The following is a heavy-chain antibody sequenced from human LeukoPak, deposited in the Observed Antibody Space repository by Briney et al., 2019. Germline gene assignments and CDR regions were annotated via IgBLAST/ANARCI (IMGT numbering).Heavy chain of an antibody. CDR2: INHSGGT. V-gene: IGHV4-34*01. CDR1: GGSFSGYS. D-gene: IGHD3-10*01. CDR3: ARGVDYYGV. Sequence: SETLSLTRAVYGGSFSGYSWNWIRQPPVKGLEWIGEINHSGGTNYNPSLKSRVTISVDTSKKQFSLKLSSVTAADTAVYYCARGVDYYGVWGQGTLVTVSS. J-gene: IGHJ4*02.